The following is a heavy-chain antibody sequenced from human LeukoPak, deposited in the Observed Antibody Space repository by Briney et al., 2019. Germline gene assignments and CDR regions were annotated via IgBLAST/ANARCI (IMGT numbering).Heavy chain of an antibody. CDR2: IYYGGST. CDR3: ARMWSTDYFDY. Sequence: SETLSLTCTVSGGSISSYYWSWIPQPPGKGLEWIGYIYYGGSTNYNPSLKSRVTISVDTSKNQFSLKLSSVTAADTAVYYCARMWSTDYFDYWGQGTLVTVSS. J-gene: IGHJ4*02. CDR1: GGSISSYY. D-gene: IGHD2-21*01. V-gene: IGHV4-59*08.